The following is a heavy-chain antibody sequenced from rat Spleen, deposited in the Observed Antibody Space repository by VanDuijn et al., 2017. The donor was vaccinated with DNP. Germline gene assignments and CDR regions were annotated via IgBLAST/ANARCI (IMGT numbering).Heavy chain of an antibody. CDR2: INYSGST. CDR3: ARWPGYNPPYAMDA. J-gene: IGHJ4*01. D-gene: IGHD1-4*01. V-gene: IGHV3-1*01. Sequence: EVQLQESGPGLVKPSQSLSLTCSVTGYSITSNYWGWIRKLPGNKMEWIGYINYSGSTGYNPSLKSRISITRDKSKNQIFLQVNSVTTEDTATYYCARWPGYNPPYAMDAWGQGTSVTVSS. CDR1: GYSITSNY.